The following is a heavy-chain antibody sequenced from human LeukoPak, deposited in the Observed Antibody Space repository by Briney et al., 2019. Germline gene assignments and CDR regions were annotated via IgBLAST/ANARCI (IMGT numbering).Heavy chain of an antibody. V-gene: IGHV3-48*01. J-gene: IGHJ6*04. CDR2: IRSSSSTI. CDR3: AELGITMIGGV. Sequence: GGSLRLSCAASGFTFSSYSMNWVRQAPGKGLEWVSYIRSSSSTIYYADSVKGRFAISRDNAKNSLYLQMNSLRAEDTAVYYCAELGITMIGGVWGKGTTVTISS. D-gene: IGHD3-10*02. CDR1: GFTFSSYS.